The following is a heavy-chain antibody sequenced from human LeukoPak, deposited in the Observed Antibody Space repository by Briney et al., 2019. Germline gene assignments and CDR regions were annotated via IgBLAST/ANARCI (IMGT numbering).Heavy chain of an antibody. Sequence: PSETLSLTCTVSGGSISSSSYYWGWIRQPPGKGLEWIGRIYYSGSTYYNASLQSRVTIAIDTSKNQFSLRLNSVTAADTAMYFCVKSGGYGLIDYWGQGTLVTVSS. CDR1: GGSISSSSYY. CDR2: IYYSGST. J-gene: IGHJ4*02. D-gene: IGHD1-26*01. CDR3: VKSGGYGLIDY. V-gene: IGHV4-39*01.